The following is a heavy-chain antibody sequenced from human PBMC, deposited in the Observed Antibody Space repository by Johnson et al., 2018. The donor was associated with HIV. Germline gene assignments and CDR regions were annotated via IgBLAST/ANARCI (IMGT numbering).Heavy chain of an antibody. CDR1: GFTFANYG. V-gene: IGHV3-30*19. CDR2: ISYDGSNK. J-gene: IGHJ3*02. CDR3: AREDDYSNYGSAFDI. D-gene: IGHD4-11*01. Sequence: QVQLVESGGGVVQPGGSLRLSCAASGFTFANYGMHWVRQAPGKGLEWVACISYDGSNKYYADSVKGRFTISRDNSKNTLYLQMNSLRAEDKAVYYCAREDDYSNYGSAFDIWGQGTMVTVSS.